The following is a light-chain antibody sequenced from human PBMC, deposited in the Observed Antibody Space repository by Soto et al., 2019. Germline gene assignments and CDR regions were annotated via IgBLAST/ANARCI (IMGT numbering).Light chain of an antibody. V-gene: IGLV2-14*01. Sequence: QSALTQPASVSGSPGQSITISCTGTSSDVGVYNYVSWYQQHPGKVPKLMIYDVSNRPSGVSNRFSGSKSGNTASLTISGLQAEDEADYYCSSYTSSSTPYVFGTGTKLTGL. CDR2: DVS. CDR1: SSDVGVYNY. J-gene: IGLJ1*01. CDR3: SSYTSSSTPYV.